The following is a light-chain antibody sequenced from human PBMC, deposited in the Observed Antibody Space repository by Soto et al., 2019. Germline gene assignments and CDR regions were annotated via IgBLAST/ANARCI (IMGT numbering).Light chain of an antibody. CDR2: GAS. J-gene: IGKJ3*01. CDR3: QQFYTWPVT. V-gene: IGKV3-15*01. CDR1: QNVETT. Sequence: IVMTKSPATLPVSLGERVIFSCRASQNVETTLACYQHQPGQAPMLLFSGASTGGTGIEGRFSGRESRTEFMPTITSLQSEDFAVYSCQQFYTWPVTFGRGTKVDI.